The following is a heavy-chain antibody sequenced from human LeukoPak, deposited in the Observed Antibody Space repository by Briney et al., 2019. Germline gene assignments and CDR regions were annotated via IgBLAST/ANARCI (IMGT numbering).Heavy chain of an antibody. CDR2: MYYSGST. J-gene: IGHJ5*01. Sequence: SETLSLTCTVSGGSISSSSYYWGWIRQPPGKGLVWIGSMYYSGSTYYNPSLKSRVTISVDTSKNQFSLKLSSVTAADTALYYCARQGNSYCSGGSCYDPNWFDSWGQGTLVTVSS. D-gene: IGHD2-15*01. V-gene: IGHV4-39*01. CDR1: GGSISSSSYY. CDR3: ARQGNSYCSGGSCYDPNWFDS.